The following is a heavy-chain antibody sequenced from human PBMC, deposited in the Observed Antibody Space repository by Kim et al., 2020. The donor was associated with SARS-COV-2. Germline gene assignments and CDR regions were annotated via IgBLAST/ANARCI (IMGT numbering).Heavy chain of an antibody. J-gene: IGHJ4*02. Sequence: STYYAESVKGRFTISRDNSKNTLYLQMNSLRAEDTAVYYCARASSGWYYYWGQGTLVTVSS. V-gene: IGHV3-66*01. CDR2: ST. CDR3: ARASSGWYYY. D-gene: IGHD6-19*01.